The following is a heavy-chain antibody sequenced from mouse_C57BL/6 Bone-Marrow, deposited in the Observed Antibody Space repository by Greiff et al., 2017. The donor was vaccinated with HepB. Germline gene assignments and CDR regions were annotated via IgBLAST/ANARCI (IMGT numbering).Heavy chain of an antibody. D-gene: IGHD4-1*01. J-gene: IGHJ2*01. V-gene: IGHV1-82*01. CDR1: GYAFSSSW. Sequence: QVQLKQSGPELVKPGASVKISCKASGYAFSSSWMNWVKQRPGKGLEWIGRIYPGDGDTNYNEKFKGKATLTADKSSSTAYMELRSLTSEDSAVYFCARVGLDYWGQGTTLTVSS. CDR2: IYPGDGDT. CDR3: ARVGLDY.